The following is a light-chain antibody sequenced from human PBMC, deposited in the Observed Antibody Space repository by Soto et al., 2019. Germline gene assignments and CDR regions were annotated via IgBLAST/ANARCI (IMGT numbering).Light chain of an antibody. CDR1: QGVSNN. J-gene: IGKJ1*01. CDR2: GAS. V-gene: IGKV3-15*01. Sequence: EIVMTQSPAILSVSPGDRATLSCRAGQGVSNNLAWYQQKPGQTPRLVIYGASNRATGVPARFSGSGSGTDFTLTISSLQSEDFAVYYCLQYDDWHRTFGQGTKVEIK. CDR3: LQYDDWHRT.